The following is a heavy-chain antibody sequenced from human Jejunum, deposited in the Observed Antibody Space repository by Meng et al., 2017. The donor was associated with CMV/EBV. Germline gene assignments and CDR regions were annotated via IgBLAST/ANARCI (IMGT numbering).Heavy chain of an antibody. J-gene: IGHJ4*01. CDR2: IYSAHSGGTT. CDR1: NY. D-gene: IGHD3-3*01. V-gene: IGHV3-66*02. Sequence: NYISWVRQAAGKVLEWISIIYSAHSGGTTYYADSVEGRFTISRDDSKNRVDLQMNGLRREDTAVYYCAKSLTISGALRQYYYFDHWGHGALVTVSS. CDR3: AKSLTISGALRQYYYFDH.